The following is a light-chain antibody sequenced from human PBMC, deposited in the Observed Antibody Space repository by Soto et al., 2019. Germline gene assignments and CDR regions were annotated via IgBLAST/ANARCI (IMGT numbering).Light chain of an antibody. J-gene: IGLJ2*01. Sequence: QSVLTQPPSASGTPGQRVSISCSGSNSNIGANTVNWYQQVPGAAPKLLIYSNSQRPSGVPDRFSASKSATSASVAISGLQSDDEADYYCASWDDSLKGLVFGGGTKVTVL. V-gene: IGLV1-44*01. CDR3: ASWDDSLKGLV. CDR1: NSNIGANT. CDR2: SNS.